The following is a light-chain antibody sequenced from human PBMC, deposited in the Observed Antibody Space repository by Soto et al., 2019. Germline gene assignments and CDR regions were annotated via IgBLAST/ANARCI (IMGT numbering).Light chain of an antibody. V-gene: IGLV2-14*01. CDR3: SSYTTSAPYV. J-gene: IGLJ1*01. Sequence: QSALTQPASVTGSPGQAITISCTGTSSDVGAYNFVSWYQHHPGRAPKLIIYEVTVRPSGVSNRFFGSKSGNTASLTISGLQAEDEADYYCSSYTTSAPYVFGSGTKLTVL. CDR1: SSDVGAYNF. CDR2: EVT.